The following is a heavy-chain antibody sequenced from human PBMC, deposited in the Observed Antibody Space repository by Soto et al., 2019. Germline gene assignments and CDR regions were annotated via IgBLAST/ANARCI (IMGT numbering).Heavy chain of an antibody. J-gene: IGHJ4*02. CDR1: GYTFTSYY. Sequence: QVQLVQSGAEVKKPGASVKVSCKASGYTFTSYYMHWVRQAPGQGLEWMGIINPSGGSTSHAQKFQGRVTMTRDTSTSTVYMELSSLRSEDTAVYYCARGEYDFWSGYVYYFDYWGQGTLVTVSS. CDR3: ARGEYDFWSGYVYYFDY. CDR2: INPSGGST. D-gene: IGHD3-3*01. V-gene: IGHV1-46*03.